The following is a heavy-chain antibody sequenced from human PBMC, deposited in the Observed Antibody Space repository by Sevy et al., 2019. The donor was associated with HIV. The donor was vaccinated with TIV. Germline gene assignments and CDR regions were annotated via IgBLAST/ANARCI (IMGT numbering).Heavy chain of an antibody. CDR2: MNPNSGQT. V-gene: IGHV1-8*02. CDR3: ARWRGSSGYHH. J-gene: IGHJ5*02. CDR1: EYTFASYD. D-gene: IGHD3-22*01. Sequence: ASVKVSCKASEYTFASYDMGWVRQAAGQGLEWMGWMNPNSGQTAYAQKFQGRVIMTRNTSISTAYMELSSLTFEVTAVYFRARWRGSSGYHHWGQGTLVTVSS.